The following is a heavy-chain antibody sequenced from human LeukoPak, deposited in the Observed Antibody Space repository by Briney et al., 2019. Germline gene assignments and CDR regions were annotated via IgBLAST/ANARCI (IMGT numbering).Heavy chain of an antibody. Sequence: PSETLSLTCTVSGGSISSSYCSWIRQPAGKGLEWIGRIYTTGSTDSTDFNPSLKSRVTMSVDTSKNHVSLKLNSVTAPDSAVYYCARDPSYSTGYYDYWGQGILVTVSS. CDR2: IYTTGSTDST. V-gene: IGHV4-4*07. CDR3: ARDPSYSTGYYDY. CDR1: GGSISSSY. J-gene: IGHJ4*02. D-gene: IGHD5-18*01.